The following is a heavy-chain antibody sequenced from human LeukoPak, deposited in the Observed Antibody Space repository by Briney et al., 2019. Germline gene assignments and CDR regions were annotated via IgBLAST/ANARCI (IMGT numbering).Heavy chain of an antibody. V-gene: IGHV3-66*01. CDR3: ASDLSS. CDR1: VLTPSSNY. J-gene: IGHJ4*02. Sequence: GGCLSLSRAASVLTPSSNYMSSVCPAPGRGVEWGSGIYISGSTQYTNSVTGGFTISRDNSQNTLYLQMRSLRAEATAVYYCASDLSSWGQGTLVTVSS. D-gene: IGHD3-3*02. CDR2: IYISGST.